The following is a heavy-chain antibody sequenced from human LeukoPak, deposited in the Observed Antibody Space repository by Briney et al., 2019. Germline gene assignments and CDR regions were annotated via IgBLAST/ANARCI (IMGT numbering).Heavy chain of an antibody. CDR1: GFTLSSYW. V-gene: IGHV3-74*01. J-gene: IGHJ4*02. D-gene: IGHD6-13*01. Sequence: GGSLRLPCAASGFTLSSYWMHWVRQAPGKGLVWVSRINSDGTSTSYADSVKGRFTISRDDAKNTLYLQMNSLRAEDTAVYYCTKGQTGYSSSWHDYWGQGTLVTVSS. CDR3: TKGQTGYSSSWHDY. CDR2: INSDGTST.